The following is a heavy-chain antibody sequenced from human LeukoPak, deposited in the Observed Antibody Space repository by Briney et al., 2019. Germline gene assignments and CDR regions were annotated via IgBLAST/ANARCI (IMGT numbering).Heavy chain of an antibody. CDR2: IYYSGSA. D-gene: IGHD2-15*01. CDR1: GGSFSGYY. J-gene: IGHJ4*02. Sequence: SETLSLTCAVYGGSFSGYYWGWIRQPPGKGLEWIGSIYYSGSAYHNPSLKSRVTISVDTSSNQFSLRLSSVTAADTAVYYCASLVREGYCTGGTCYQFDYWGQGTLVTVSS. V-gene: IGHV4-39*01. CDR3: ASLVREGYCTGGTCYQFDY.